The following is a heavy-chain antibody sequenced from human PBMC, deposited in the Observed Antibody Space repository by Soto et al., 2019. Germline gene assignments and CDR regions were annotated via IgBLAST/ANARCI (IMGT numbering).Heavy chain of an antibody. J-gene: IGHJ4*02. CDR3: AHSRNLITEDAQVGDFDY. Sequence: QITLKESGPTPVKPTQTLTLTCSFSGFSLNTDGEGVGWVRQPPGEALEWLALIYWDDDERYSPSLKTRLTITKDPSKNQGVLIMTNMDPVDTATYYCAHSRNLITEDAQVGDFDYWGQGTLVTVSS. CDR1: GFSLNTDGEG. D-gene: IGHD3-10*01. V-gene: IGHV2-5*02. CDR2: IYWDDDE.